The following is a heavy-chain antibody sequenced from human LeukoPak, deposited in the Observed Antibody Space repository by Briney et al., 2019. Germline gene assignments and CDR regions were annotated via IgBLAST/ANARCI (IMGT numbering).Heavy chain of an antibody. D-gene: IGHD3-22*01. J-gene: IGHJ4*02. V-gene: IGHV3-23*01. CDR2: ISGSGGST. Sequence: ETLSLTCAIYGGSFSGYYWSWVRQAPGKGLEWVSAISGSGGSTYYADSVKGRFTISRDNSKNTLYLQMNSLRAEDTAVYYCAKDAPGLTDYYDSSGYYPFDYWGQGTLVTVSS. CDR3: AKDAPGLTDYYDSSGYYPFDY. CDR1: GGSFSGYY.